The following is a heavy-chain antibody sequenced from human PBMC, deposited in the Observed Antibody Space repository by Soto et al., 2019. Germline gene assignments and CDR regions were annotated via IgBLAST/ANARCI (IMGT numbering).Heavy chain of an antibody. V-gene: IGHV3-23*01. Sequence: PGGSLRLSCAASGFTFGTYAMHWVRQAPGKGLEWISAISGSGGSTHYADSLKGRFTISRDNSKNTLYLQMNSLRAEDTAVYYCAKGEAYYYYTSAYFAYWGQGTLVTVSS. D-gene: IGHD3-22*01. CDR2: ISGSGGST. CDR3: AKGEAYYYYTSAYFAY. J-gene: IGHJ4*02. CDR1: GFTFGTYA.